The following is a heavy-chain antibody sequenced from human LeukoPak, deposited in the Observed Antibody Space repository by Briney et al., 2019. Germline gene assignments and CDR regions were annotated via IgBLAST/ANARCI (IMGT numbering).Heavy chain of an antibody. D-gene: IGHD2-2*01. CDR3: ARAYQLPPDAFDI. CDR2: IIPIFGTA. J-gene: IGHJ3*02. CDR1: GGTFSSYA. Sequence: SVKVSCKASGGTFSSYAISWVRQAPGQGLEWMGRIIPIFGTANYAQKFQGRVTITTDESTSTAYMELSSLRSEDTAVYYCARAYQLPPDAFDIWGQGTMVTVSS. V-gene: IGHV1-69*05.